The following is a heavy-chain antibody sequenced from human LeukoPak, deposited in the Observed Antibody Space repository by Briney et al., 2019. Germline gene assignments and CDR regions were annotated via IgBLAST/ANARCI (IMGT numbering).Heavy chain of an antibody. CDR2: IWDDGNNK. D-gene: IGHD3-10*01. J-gene: IGHJ5*02. V-gene: IGHV3-33*01. CDR1: GFSFSNHG. Sequence: GGSLRLSCAASGFSFSNHGMHWVRQAPGKSLEWVAVIWDDGNNKRYANSVNGRFTISRDNSENTLYLQMNGLTAEDTAMYYCARDSYQDYYGRFDPWGQGTLVIVSS. CDR3: ARDSYQDYYGRFDP.